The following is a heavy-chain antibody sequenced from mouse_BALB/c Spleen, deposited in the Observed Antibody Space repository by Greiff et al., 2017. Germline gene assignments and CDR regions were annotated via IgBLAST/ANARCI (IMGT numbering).Heavy chain of an antibody. CDR3: ARQRDWYFDV. V-gene: IGHV5-12-1*01. Sequence: EVQGVESGGGLVKPGGSLKLSCAASGFAFSSYDMSWVRQTPEKRLEWVAYISSGGGSTYYPDTVKGRFTISRDNAKNTLYLQMSSLKSEDTAMYYCARQRDWYFDVWGAGTTVTVSS. J-gene: IGHJ1*01. CDR1: GFAFSSYD. CDR2: ISSGGGST.